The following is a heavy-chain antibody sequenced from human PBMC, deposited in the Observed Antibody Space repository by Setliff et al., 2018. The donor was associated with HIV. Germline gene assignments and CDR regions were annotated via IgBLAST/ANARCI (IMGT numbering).Heavy chain of an antibody. CDR2: VNRGRRT. CDR3: AREIPYSYGGRGHPL. V-gene: IGHV4-34*01. D-gene: IGHD3-22*01. J-gene: IGHJ4*02. CDR1: GGSFSDYY. Sequence: SETLSLTCALYGGSFSDYYGSWIRQHPGMGLEWIGEVNRGRRTNYNSSLKSRVTISIDTSRNQFSLTVSSVTAADTAVYYCAREIPYSYGGRGHPLWGQGTLVTVSS.